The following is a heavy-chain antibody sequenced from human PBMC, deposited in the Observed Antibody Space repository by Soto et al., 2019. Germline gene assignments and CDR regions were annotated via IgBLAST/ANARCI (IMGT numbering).Heavy chain of an antibody. Sequence: QVQLVQSGAEVKKPGSSVKVSCKTSGGTFSSYSVSWVRQAPGQGLEWMGGIIPIFGIPTYAQKFQVRVTISADESTSTASMELSGLRSEDTAIYYCTRGHGFNGASFDHWGQGTLVTVSS. V-gene: IGHV1-69*01. J-gene: IGHJ4*02. CDR3: TRGHGFNGASFDH. D-gene: IGHD2-8*01. CDR2: IIPIFGIP. CDR1: GGTFSSYS.